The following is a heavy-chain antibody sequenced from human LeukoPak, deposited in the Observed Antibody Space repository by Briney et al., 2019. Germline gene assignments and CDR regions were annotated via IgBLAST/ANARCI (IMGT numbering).Heavy chain of an antibody. D-gene: IGHD6-13*01. CDR2: MNPNTGGT. CDR3: ARGRAAAGPWRPDC. CDR1: EYTFISYD. V-gene: IGHV1-8*01. J-gene: IGHJ4*02. Sequence: ASVKVSCTPSEYTFISYDLNWVRQATGQGREWMAWMNPNTGGTGYAQKFQGRVTMTRNTSISTAYMELSSLRSEDTAVYYCARGRAAAGPWRPDCWGQGTLVTVSS.